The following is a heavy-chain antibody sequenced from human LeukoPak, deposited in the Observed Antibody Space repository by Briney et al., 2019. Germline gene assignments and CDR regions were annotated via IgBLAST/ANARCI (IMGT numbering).Heavy chain of an antibody. CDR1: GFTFSSYA. J-gene: IGHJ4*02. CDR3: ARGVDYYDSSGTIDY. V-gene: IGHV3-33*01. Sequence: PGGSLRLSCAASGFTFSSYAMHWVRRAPGKGLEWVAVVWYDGSKTYSADSVKGRITISRDDSKNTLYLQMNSLRAEDTAVYYCARGVDYYDSSGTIDYWGQGTLVTVSS. D-gene: IGHD3-22*01. CDR2: VWYDGSKT.